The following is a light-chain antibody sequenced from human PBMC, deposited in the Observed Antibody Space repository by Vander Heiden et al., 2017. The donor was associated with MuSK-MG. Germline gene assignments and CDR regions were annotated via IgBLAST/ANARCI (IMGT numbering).Light chain of an antibody. Sequence: QSVLTQPPSASGTPGQRVTISCSGSSSKIGSNTVDWYQKLPGTAPKLLIYINNQRPAGVPDRFSGSKSGTSAALAISGLQSEDEADYYCGAWDDSLNGVVFGGGTKLTVL. CDR3: GAWDDSLNGVV. CDR1: SSKIGSNT. J-gene: IGLJ2*01. V-gene: IGLV1-44*01. CDR2: INN.